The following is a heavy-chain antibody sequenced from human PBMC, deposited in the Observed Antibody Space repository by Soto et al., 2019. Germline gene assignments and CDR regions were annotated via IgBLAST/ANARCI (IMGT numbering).Heavy chain of an antibody. D-gene: IGHD4-17*01. Sequence: SENLSLTCAVYGGPFSGHYWSWIRQPPGKGLEWIGEINHSGSTTYNPSLRSRVTISVDTSKNQFSLKLSSVTTADTAVYYCARGRVRVTTPQRYGMDVWGQGTTGTV. CDR3: ARGRVRVTTPQRYGMDV. CDR1: GGPFSGHY. CDR2: INHSGST. V-gene: IGHV4-34*01. J-gene: IGHJ6*02.